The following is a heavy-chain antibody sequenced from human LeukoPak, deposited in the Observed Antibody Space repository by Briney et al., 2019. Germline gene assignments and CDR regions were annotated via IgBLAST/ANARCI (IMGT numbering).Heavy chain of an antibody. D-gene: IGHD2-2*01. CDR2: IYYSGST. CDR1: GGSISSGGYY. Sequence: SQTLSLTCTVSGGSISSGGYYWSWLRQHPGKGLEWIGYIYYSGSTYYNPSLKSRVTISVDTSKNQFSLKLSSVTAADTAVYYCARAVLSTQYNWFDPWGQGTLVTVSS. J-gene: IGHJ5*02. V-gene: IGHV4-31*03. CDR3: ARAVLSTQYNWFDP.